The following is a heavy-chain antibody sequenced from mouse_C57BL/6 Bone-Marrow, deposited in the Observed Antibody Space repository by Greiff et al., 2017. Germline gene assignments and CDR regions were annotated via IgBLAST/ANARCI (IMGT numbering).Heavy chain of an antibody. CDR2: IYPGSGST. V-gene: IGHV1-55*01. CDR1: GYTFTSYW. Sequence: QVQLQQPGAELVKPGASVKMSCKASGYTFTSYWITWVKQRPGQGLEWIGDIYPGSGSTNYNEKFKSKATLTVDTSSSTAYMQLSSLTSEDSAVYYWAREGGDYCGSSFDDWGQGTTLTVSS. D-gene: IGHD1-1*01. J-gene: IGHJ2*01. CDR3: AREGGDYCGSSFDD.